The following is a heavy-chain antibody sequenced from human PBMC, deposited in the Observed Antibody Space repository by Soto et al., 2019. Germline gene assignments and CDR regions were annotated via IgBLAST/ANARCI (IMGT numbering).Heavy chain of an antibody. D-gene: IGHD6-13*01. CDR1: GGTIISGDYY. V-gene: IGHV4-30-4*01. CDR3: ARVIAAAAGTNWFDP. Sequence: SETLCLTCTVAGGTIISGDYYWSRNRQPPGKGLEWIGYIYYSGSTYYNPSLKSRVTISVDTSKNQFSLKLSSVTAADTAVYYCARVIAAAAGTNWFDPWGQGTLVTVSS. CDR2: IYYSGST. J-gene: IGHJ5*02.